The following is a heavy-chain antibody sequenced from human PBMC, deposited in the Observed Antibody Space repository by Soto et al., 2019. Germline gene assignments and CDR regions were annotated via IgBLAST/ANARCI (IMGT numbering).Heavy chain of an antibody. V-gene: IGHV3-23*01. Sequence: GGSLRLSCATSGFPFNNYAMNWVRQPPGKGLEWVSGITGSGGSTYYADSVKGRFTISRDNSKNTLYLQMSSLRAEDTAIYYCAKPGKDYYYMDVWGKGTTVTVSS. CDR1: GFPFNNYA. J-gene: IGHJ6*03. CDR2: ITGSGGST. CDR3: AKPGKDYYYMDV. D-gene: IGHD1-1*01.